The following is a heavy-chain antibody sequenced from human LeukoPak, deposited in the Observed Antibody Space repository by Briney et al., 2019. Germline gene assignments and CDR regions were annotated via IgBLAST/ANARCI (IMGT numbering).Heavy chain of an antibody. Sequence: SETLSLTCTVSGYSISNGYYWGWIRQPPGKGLEWIGNIHHSGTTYYNPSLKSRVTKSLDTSKNQFSLNLSSVTAADTAVYYCARQKGGGIAAASNFDYWGQGTLVTVSS. J-gene: IGHJ4*02. CDR2: IHHSGTT. CDR3: ARQKGGGIAAASNFDY. V-gene: IGHV4-38-2*02. CDR1: GYSISNGYY. D-gene: IGHD6-13*01.